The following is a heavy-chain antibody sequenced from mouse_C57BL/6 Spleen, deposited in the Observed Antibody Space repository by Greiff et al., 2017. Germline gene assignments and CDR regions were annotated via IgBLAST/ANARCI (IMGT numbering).Heavy chain of an antibody. CDR2: IYPSDSET. CDR3: ARRGEIYYYGSTGCFDV. D-gene: IGHD1-1*01. J-gene: IGHJ1*03. V-gene: IGHV1-61*01. CDR1: GYTFTSYW. Sequence: QVQLQQPGAELVRPGSSVKLSCKASGYTFTSYWMDWVKQRPGQGLEWIGNIYPSDSETHYNQKFKDKATLTVDKSSSTAYMQLSSLTSEDSAVYCCARRGEIYYYGSTGCFDVWGTGTTVTVSS.